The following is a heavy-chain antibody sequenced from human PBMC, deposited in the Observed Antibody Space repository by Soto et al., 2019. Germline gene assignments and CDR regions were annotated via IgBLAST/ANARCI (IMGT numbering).Heavy chain of an antibody. V-gene: IGHV1-69*06. J-gene: IGHJ6*02. D-gene: IGHD2-15*01. CDR3: AVTSYCSGGSCYPYYYGMDV. CDR1: GGTLSSYA. Sequence: SVKVSCKASGGTLSSYAISWVRQAPGQGLEWMGGIIPIFGTANYAQKFQGRVTITADKSTSTAYMELSSLRSEDTAVYYCAVTSYCSGGSCYPYYYGMDVWGQGTTVTVSS. CDR2: IIPIFGTA.